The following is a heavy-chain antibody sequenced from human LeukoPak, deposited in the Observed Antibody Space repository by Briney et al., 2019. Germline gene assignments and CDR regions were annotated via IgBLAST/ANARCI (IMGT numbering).Heavy chain of an antibody. CDR3: ATFDI. CDR1: GFTFSSYW. J-gene: IGHJ3*02. Sequence: GGSLRLSCAASGFTFSSYWMHWVRQAPGKGLVWVSRINTDGSYTSHADSVKGRFTISRDNAKNTLYLQMNSLRAEDTALYYCATFDIWGQGTMVTVSS. V-gene: IGHV3-74*01. CDR2: INTDGSYT.